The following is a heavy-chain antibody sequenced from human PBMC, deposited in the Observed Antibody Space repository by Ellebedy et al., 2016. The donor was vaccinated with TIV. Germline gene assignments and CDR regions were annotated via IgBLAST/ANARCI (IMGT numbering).Heavy chain of an antibody. CDR3: GSFCTTTRCQVYGMDV. J-gene: IGHJ6*02. V-gene: IGHV1-2*02. CDR2: INPKNGGT. D-gene: IGHD2-2*01. CDR1: GYTFTGYY. Sequence: ASVKVSCXASGYTFTGYYMHWVRQAPGQGLEWMGWINPKNGGTNYAKNFQGRVTMTRDTSISTAFMELSRLTSDDSAVYYCGSFCTTTRCQVYGMDVWGQGTTVTVSS.